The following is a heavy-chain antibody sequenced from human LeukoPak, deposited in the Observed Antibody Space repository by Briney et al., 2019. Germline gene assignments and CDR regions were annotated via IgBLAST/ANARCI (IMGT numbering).Heavy chain of an antibody. D-gene: IGHD3-22*01. Sequence: PSQTLSLTCTVSGGSISSGSYYWSWIRQPAGKGLEWIGRIYTSGSTNYNPSLKSRVTISVDTSKNQFSLKLSSVTAADTAVYYCARVPPPSDRYYDSSGYYFDAFDIWGQGTMVTVSS. CDR3: ARVPPPSDRYYDSSGYYFDAFDI. CDR2: IYTSGST. J-gene: IGHJ3*02. V-gene: IGHV4-61*02. CDR1: GGSISSGSYY.